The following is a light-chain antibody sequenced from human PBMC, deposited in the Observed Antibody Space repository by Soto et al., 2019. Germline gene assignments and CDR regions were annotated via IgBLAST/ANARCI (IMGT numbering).Light chain of an antibody. CDR2: KAS. CDR3: QQYGSSSPWT. CDR1: QSISSW. J-gene: IGKJ1*01. Sequence: DIQMTQSPSTLSASVGDRVTITCRASQSISSWLAWYQQKPGKAPKLLIYKASSLETGVPLRFSGSGSGTEFTLIISSLQPDDFASYYCQQYGSSSPWTFGQGTKVEIK. V-gene: IGKV1-5*03.